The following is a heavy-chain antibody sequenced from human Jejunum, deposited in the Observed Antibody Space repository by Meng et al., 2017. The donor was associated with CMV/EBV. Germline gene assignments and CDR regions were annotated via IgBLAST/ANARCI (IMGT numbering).Heavy chain of an antibody. CDR1: GYTFTNYR. J-gene: IGHJ4*02. Sequence: CKGSGYTFTNYRIGWARQMPGKGLECMGIIYPGDSDTKYSPSFQGQVTISADKSINTAYLQWSSLQASDTAMYYCARSTTVTDFDSWGQGTLVTVSS. CDR2: IYPGDSDT. V-gene: IGHV5-51*01. D-gene: IGHD4-11*01. CDR3: ARSTTVTDFDS.